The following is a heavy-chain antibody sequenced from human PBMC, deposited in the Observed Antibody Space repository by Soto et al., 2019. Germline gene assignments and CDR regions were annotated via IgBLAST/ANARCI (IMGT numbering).Heavy chain of an antibody. CDR2: ISYDGSNK. D-gene: IGHD3-16*01. J-gene: IGHJ4*02. CDR1: GFTFSSYA. CDR3: ARAYEGDYFDY. Sequence: QVQLVESGGGVVQPGRSLRLSWAASGFTFSSYAMHWVRRAPGKGLEWVAVISYDGSNKYYADSVKGRFTISRDNSKNTLYLQMNSLRAEDTAAYYCARAYEGDYFDYWGQGTLVTVSS. V-gene: IGHV3-30-3*01.